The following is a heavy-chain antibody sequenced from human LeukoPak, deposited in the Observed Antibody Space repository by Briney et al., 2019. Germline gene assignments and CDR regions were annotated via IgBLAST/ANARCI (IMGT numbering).Heavy chain of an antibody. V-gene: IGHV4-4*07. J-gene: IGHJ4*02. D-gene: IGHD3-3*01. CDR1: GGSISSYY. CDR2: IYTGGST. Sequence: SETLSLTCTVSGGSISSYYWSWIRQPAGKGLEWIGRIYTGGSTNYNPSLKSRVTMSVDTSKNQFSLKLSSVTAADTAVYYCARGGLRYDFWSGYYTSDYFDYWGQGTLVTVSS. CDR3: ARGGLRYDFWSGYYTSDYFDY.